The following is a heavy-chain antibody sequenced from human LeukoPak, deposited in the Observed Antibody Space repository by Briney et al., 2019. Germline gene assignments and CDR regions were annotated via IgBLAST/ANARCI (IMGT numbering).Heavy chain of an antibody. CDR2: INHSGST. J-gene: IGHJ4*02. D-gene: IGHD3-22*01. Sequence: ASETLSLTCAVYGGSFSGYYWSWIRQPPGKGLEWIGEINHSGSTNYNPSLKSRVTISVDTSKNQLSLKLSSVTAADTAVYYCARGGGYYSNYFDYWGQGTLVTVSS. CDR1: GGSFSGYY. CDR3: ARGGGYYSNYFDY. V-gene: IGHV4-34*01.